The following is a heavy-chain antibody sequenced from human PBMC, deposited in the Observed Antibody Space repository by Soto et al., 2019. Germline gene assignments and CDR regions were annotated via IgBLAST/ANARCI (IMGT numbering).Heavy chain of an antibody. CDR2: IIPILGIA. D-gene: IGHD5-18*01. V-gene: IGHV1-69*08. CDR3: ARDQANTAMVTGFDY. J-gene: IGHJ4*02. Sequence: QVQLVQSGAEVKKPGSSVKVSCQASGGTFSSYTISWVRQAPGQGLEWMGRIIPILGIANYAQKFQGRVTITADKSTSTAYMELSSLRSEDPAVYYCARDQANTAMVTGFDYWGQGTLVTVSS. CDR1: GGTFSSYT.